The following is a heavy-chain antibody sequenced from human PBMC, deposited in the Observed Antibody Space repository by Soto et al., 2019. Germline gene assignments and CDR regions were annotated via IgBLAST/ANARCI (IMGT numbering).Heavy chain of an antibody. CDR2: MSYDGSNK. J-gene: IGHJ4*02. CDR1: GFTFSSYA. Sequence: QVQLVESGGGVVQPGRSLRLSCAASGFTFSSYAMHWVRQAPGKGLEWVAVMSYDGSNKYYADSVKGRYTISRDNSKNSLYRQIKSERAGDAAVYYCAREKSPYGGGWHNRHFDCWGQGTLCAVSS. CDR3: AREKSPYGGGWHNRHFDC. V-gene: IGHV3-30-3*01. D-gene: IGHD1-1*01.